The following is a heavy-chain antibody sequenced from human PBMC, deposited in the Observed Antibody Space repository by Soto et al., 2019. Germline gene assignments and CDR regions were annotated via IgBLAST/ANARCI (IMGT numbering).Heavy chain of an antibody. CDR1: LGGFANFA. V-gene: IGHV1-69*01. Sequence: VTCQACLGGFANFASNWVRQAIGQGLEWMGGIIPIFGTGHYAQKFQGRVTITADESTSTTYMELSSLRSEDTGIYYCTRDTSDYHTNCSAPWGQGTPVTGSS. D-gene: IGHD4-17*01. J-gene: IGHJ5*02. CDR2: IIPIFGTG. CDR3: TRDTSDYHTNCSAP.